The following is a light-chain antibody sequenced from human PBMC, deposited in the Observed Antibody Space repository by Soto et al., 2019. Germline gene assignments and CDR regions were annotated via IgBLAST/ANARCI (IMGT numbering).Light chain of an antibody. CDR3: QSGIT. J-gene: IGKJ5*01. Sequence: EIVLTQSPATPFFSPGEKAPLSCRASQSVSSYLAWYQQKPGQAPRLLIYDASNRATGIPARFSGSGSGTDFTLTISSLEPEDFAVYYCQSGITFGQGTRLEIK. V-gene: IGKV3-11*01. CDR1: QSVSSY. CDR2: DAS.